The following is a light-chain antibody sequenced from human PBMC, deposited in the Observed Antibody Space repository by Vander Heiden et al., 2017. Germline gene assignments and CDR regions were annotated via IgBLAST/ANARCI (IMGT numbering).Light chain of an antibody. J-gene: IGKJ4*01. CDR3: QQLNSYPLT. CDR1: QSISSY. V-gene: IGKV1-9*01. CDR2: AAS. Sequence: DIQLTQSPSFLSASVGDRVTITCRASQSISSYLAWYQQKPGKAPKLLIYAASTLRSGVPSRCSGSGAGTEFTLTSSSLQPEDFATYYCQQLNSYPLTFGGGTKVEIK.